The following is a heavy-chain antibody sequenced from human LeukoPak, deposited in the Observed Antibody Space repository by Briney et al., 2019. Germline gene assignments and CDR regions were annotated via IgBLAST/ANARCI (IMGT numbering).Heavy chain of an antibody. CDR2: INAGNGNT. CDR1: GYTFTSYA. J-gene: IGHJ3*02. CDR3: ARGLAFRSSGWYSGAFDI. Sequence: ASVKVSCKASGYTFTSYAMHWVRQAPGQRLEWMGWINAGNGNTKYSQKFQGRVTITRDTSASTAYMELSSLRSEDTAVYSCARGLAFRSSGWYSGAFDIWGQGTMVTVSS. V-gene: IGHV1-3*01. D-gene: IGHD6-19*01.